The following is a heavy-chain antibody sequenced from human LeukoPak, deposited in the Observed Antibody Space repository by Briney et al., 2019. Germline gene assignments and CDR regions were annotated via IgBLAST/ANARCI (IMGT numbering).Heavy chain of an antibody. J-gene: IGHJ4*02. D-gene: IGHD3-10*01. CDR3: VRDLDEDSGGTHFDF. V-gene: IGHV3-74*01. CDR1: GFSSSDYW. CDR2: MNSDGTTT. Sequence: PGGSLRLSCAASGFSSSDYWMHWVRHAPGKGLVWVSRMNSDGTTTNYADSVKGRFTISRDNAKNSLYLQMNSLRAEDTAMYYCVRDLDEDSGGTHFDFWGQGTLVTVSS.